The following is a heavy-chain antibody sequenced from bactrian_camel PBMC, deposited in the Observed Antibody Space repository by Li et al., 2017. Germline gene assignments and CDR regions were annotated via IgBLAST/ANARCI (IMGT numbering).Heavy chain of an antibody. V-gene: IGHV3S1*01. J-gene: IGHJ6*01. CDR2: IYAGGGST. Sequence: QLVESGGGSVQAGGSLRLSCATSGLAISSHCIGWFRHILGKNREGVAAIYAGGGSTYYADSVKGRFTISQDAFKGTIYLEMDALKPEDTAMYYCAADPSLYGMDSTGCVAHKPGADFGYWGQGTQVTVS. CDR3: AADPSLYGMDSTGCVAHKPGADFGY. D-gene: IGHD2*01. CDR1: GLAISSHC.